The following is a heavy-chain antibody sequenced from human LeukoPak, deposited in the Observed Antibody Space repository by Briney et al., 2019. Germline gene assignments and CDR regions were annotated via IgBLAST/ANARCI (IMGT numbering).Heavy chain of an antibody. CDR3: ARGGITMVRGSLSPFDY. D-gene: IGHD3-10*01. CDR2: IIPIFGTA. Sequence: SVKVSCKASGGTFSSYAISWVRQAPGQWLEWMGGIIPIFGTANYAQKFQGRVTITADESTSTAYMELSSLRSEDTAVYYCARGGITMVRGSLSPFDYWGQGTLVTVSS. V-gene: IGHV1-69*13. J-gene: IGHJ4*02. CDR1: GGTFSSYA.